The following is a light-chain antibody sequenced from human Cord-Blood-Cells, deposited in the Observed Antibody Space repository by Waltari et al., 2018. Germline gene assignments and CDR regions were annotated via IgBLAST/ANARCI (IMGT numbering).Light chain of an antibody. CDR3: QQRSNWQYT. V-gene: IGKV3-11*01. CDR2: DAS. J-gene: IGKJ2*01. Sequence: EIVLTQSPATLSLSPGERATLSCRASQSVSSCLAWYQQKPGQAPKLLIYDASNRATVIPARFSGSWSGTDVTLTISSLEPEDFAVYYCQQRSNWQYTFGQGTKLEIK. CDR1: QSVSSC.